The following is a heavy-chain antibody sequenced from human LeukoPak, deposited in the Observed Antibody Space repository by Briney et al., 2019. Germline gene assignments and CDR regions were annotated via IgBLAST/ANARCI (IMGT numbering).Heavy chain of an antibody. Sequence: GALRLSCAASGFTFSSYAMHWVRQAPGKGLEWAAVISYDGSNKYYADSVKGRFTISRDNSKNTLYLQMNSLRAEDTAVYYCARGPRYSSSHFDYWGQGTLVTVSS. V-gene: IGHV3-30-3*01. J-gene: IGHJ4*02. D-gene: IGHD6-13*01. CDR3: ARGPRYSSSHFDY. CDR2: ISYDGSNK. CDR1: GFTFSSYA.